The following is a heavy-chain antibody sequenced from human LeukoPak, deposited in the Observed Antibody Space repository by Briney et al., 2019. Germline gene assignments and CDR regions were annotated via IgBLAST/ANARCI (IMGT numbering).Heavy chain of an antibody. CDR3: ASRPRFWSGSAAFDY. V-gene: IGHV4-34*01. CDR1: GGSFSGYY. CDR2: INHSGST. Sequence: SETLSLTCAVYGGSFSGYYWSWIRQPPGKGLEWIGEINHSGSTNYNPSLKSRVTISVDTSKNQFSLKLSSVTAADTAVYYCASRPRFWSGSAAFDYWGLGTLVTVSS. J-gene: IGHJ4*02. D-gene: IGHD3-3*01.